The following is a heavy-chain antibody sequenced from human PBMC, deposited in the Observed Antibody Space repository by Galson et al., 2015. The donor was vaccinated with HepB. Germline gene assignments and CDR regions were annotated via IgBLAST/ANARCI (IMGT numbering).Heavy chain of an antibody. D-gene: IGHD2-2*01. J-gene: IGHJ6*02. CDR2: ISYDGSNK. CDR3: ARDRYCSSTSRCRVGGMDV. Sequence: SLRLSCAASGFTFSSYAMHWVRQAPGKGLEWVAVISYDGSNKYYADSVKGRFTISRDNSKNTLYLQMNSLRAEDTAVYYCARDRYCSSTSRCRVGGMDVWGQGTTVTVSS. V-gene: IGHV3-30-3*01. CDR1: GFTFSSYA.